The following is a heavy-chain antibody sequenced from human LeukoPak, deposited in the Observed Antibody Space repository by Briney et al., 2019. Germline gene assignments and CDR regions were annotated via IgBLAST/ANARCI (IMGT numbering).Heavy chain of an antibody. V-gene: IGHV1-2*02. CDR2: INPNSGGT. Sequence: RASVKVSCKASGYTFTGYYMHWVRQAPGQGLEWMGWINPNSGGTNYAQKFQGRVTMTRDTSISTAYVELSRLRSDDTAVYYCARTPRYCTNGVCSNFDYWGQGTLVIVSS. CDR3: ARTPRYCTNGVCSNFDY. CDR1: GYTFTGYY. J-gene: IGHJ4*02. D-gene: IGHD2-8*01.